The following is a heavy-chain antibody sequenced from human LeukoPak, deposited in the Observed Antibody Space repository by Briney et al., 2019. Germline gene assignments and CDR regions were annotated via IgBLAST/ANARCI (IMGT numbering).Heavy chain of an antibody. V-gene: IGHV3-21*01. CDR1: GFTFSSYS. CDR2: ISSSSSYI. Sequence: GGSLRLSCAASGFTFSSYSMNWVRQAPGKGLEWVSSISSSSSYIYYADSVKGRFTISRDNAKNSPYLQMNSLRAEDTAVYYCATSPSAGDDWFDPWGQGTLVTVSS. CDR3: ATSPSAGDDWFDP. D-gene: IGHD4-17*01. J-gene: IGHJ5*02.